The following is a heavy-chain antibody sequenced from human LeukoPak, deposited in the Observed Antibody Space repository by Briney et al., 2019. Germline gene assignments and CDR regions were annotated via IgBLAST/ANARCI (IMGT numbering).Heavy chain of an antibody. Sequence: GGSLRLSCAASGFTFDDYAMHWVRQAPGKGLEWASGISWNSGSIGYADSVKGRFTISRDNAKNSLYLQMNSLRAEDTALYYCAKALEYGGNSGTEYFQHWGQGTLVTVSS. D-gene: IGHD4-23*01. J-gene: IGHJ1*01. CDR3: AKALEYGGNSGTEYFQH. CDR1: GFTFDDYA. CDR2: ISWNSGSI. V-gene: IGHV3-9*01.